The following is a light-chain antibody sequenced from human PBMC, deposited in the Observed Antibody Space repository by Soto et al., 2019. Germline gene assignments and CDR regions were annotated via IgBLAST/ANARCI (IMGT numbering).Light chain of an antibody. CDR3: NSYTSSSTLL. J-gene: IGLJ2*01. CDR1: SSDVGGYNY. V-gene: IGLV2-14*01. Sequence: QSALTQPASVSGSPGQSITISCTGTSSDVGGYNYVSWYQQHPGKAPKLMIYDVSNRPSGVSNRFSGSKSGNTASLTISGLQAEDEADCYCNSYTSSSTLLFGGGTKLTVL. CDR2: DVS.